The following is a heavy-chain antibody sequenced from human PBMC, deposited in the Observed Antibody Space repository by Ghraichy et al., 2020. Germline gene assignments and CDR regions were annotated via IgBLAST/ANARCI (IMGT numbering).Heavy chain of an antibody. D-gene: IGHD1-14*01. CDR1: GDSIKNYD. J-gene: IGHJ4*02. CDR2: IYDSGST. V-gene: IGHV4-59*01. CDR3: AIEFRRTEFDN. Sequence: SETLSLTCTVSGDSIKNYDWSWIRQSPGKGLEWIANIYDSGSTNYKTNYNPSLKSRGIMSLDTSRNQISLILTSLTASDTAIYYCAIEFRRTEFDNWGQGTLLTVSS.